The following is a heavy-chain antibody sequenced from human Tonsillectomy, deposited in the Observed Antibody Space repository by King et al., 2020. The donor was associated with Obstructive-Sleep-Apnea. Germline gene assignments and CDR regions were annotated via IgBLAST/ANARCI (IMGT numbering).Heavy chain of an antibody. CDR1: GFTFSSYS. J-gene: IGHJ6*02. CDR3: ARDFPDIVVANYYYYGMDV. CDR2: ISSSSSYI. D-gene: IGHD2-2*01. V-gene: IGHV3-21*01. Sequence: VQLVESGGGLVKPGGSLRLSCAASGFTFSSYSMNWVRQAPGKGLEWVSSISSSSSYIYYADSGKGRFTISRDNAKNSLYLQMNSLRAADTAVYYCARDFPDIVVANYYYYGMDVWGQGTTVTVSS.